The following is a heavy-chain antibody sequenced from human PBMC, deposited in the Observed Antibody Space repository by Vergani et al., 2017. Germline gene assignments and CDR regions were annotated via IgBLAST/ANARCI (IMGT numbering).Heavy chain of an antibody. J-gene: IGHJ6*03. CDR1: GGTFSSYA. D-gene: IGHD3-3*01. CDR2: IIPIFGTA. Sequence: QVQLVQSGAEVKKPGSSVKVSCKASGGTFSSYAISWVRQAPGQGLEWMGGIIPIFGTANYAQQFQGRVTITADESTSTAYMELSSLRSEDKAVYYCARGGTFWSGSIRTDYYYYYMDVWGKGTTVTVSS. V-gene: IGHV1-69*01. CDR3: ARGGTFWSGSIRTDYYYYYMDV.